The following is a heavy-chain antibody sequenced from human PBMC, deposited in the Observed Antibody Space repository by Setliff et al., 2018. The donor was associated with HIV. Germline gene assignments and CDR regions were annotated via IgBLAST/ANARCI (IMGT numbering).Heavy chain of an antibody. Sequence: SETLSLTCTVSGDSISTDYWTWIRQPPGKGLEWIGYIYNSASTSYNPSLKSRVTISVDTSKNQFSLKLSSVTAADTAVYYCARHSPSDYWGQGTLVTDSS. J-gene: IGHJ4*02. CDR1: GDSISTDY. CDR3: ARHSPSDY. V-gene: IGHV4-59*08. CDR2: IYNSAST.